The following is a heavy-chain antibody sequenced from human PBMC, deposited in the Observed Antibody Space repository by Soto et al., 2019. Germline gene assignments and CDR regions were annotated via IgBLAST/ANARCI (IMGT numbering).Heavy chain of an antibody. CDR1: GVSISSYY. J-gene: IGHJ4*02. CDR3: AREGDDDGDS. Sequence: SETLSLTCTVSGVSISSYYWIWIRQPPGKGLEWIGYIYYSGSTNYNPSLKSRVTISVDTSKNQFSLKLSSVTAADTAVYYCAREGDDDGDSWGQGTLVTVSS. D-gene: IGHD3-16*01. V-gene: IGHV4-59*01. CDR2: IYYSGST.